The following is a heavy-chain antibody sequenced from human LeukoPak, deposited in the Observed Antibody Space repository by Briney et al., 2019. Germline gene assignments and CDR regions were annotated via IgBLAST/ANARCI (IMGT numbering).Heavy chain of an antibody. CDR1: GGTFSSYA. V-gene: IGHV1-69*13. D-gene: IGHD4-17*01. Sequence: ASVKVSCKASGGTFSSYAISWVRQAPGQGLEWMGGIIPIFGIANYAQKFQGRVTITADESTSTAYMELSSLRSEDTAVYYCARGVGYGGYGGSGSFDYWGQGTLVTVSS. CDR3: ARGVGYGGYGGSGSFDY. CDR2: IIPIFGIA. J-gene: IGHJ4*02.